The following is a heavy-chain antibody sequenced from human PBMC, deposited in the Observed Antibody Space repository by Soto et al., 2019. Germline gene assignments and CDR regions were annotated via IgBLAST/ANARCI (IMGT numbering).Heavy chain of an antibody. Sequence: GGSLRLSCAASGFTFSSYAVHWVRQAPGKGLEWVAVISYDGSNKYYADSVKGRFTISRDNSKNTLFLQMNSLRGEDTAVYYCAKEARRTVNTYNFYYYMDVWGKGTTVTVSS. D-gene: IGHD4-4*01. CDR2: ISYDGSNK. CDR1: GFTFSSYA. V-gene: IGHV3-30*18. CDR3: AKEARRTVNTYNFYYYMDV. J-gene: IGHJ6*03.